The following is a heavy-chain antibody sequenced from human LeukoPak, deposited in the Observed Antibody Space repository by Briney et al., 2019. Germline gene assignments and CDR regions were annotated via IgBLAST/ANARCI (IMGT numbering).Heavy chain of an antibody. D-gene: IGHD6-19*01. CDR3: AKDMSVAGKDGMDV. J-gene: IGHJ6*02. Sequence: GGSLRLSCAASGFTFDDYAMHWVRQAPGKGLEWVSGISWNSGSIGYADSVKGRFTISRDNAKNSLYLQMNSLRAEDTALYYCAKDMSVAGKDGMDVWGQGTTVTVSS. V-gene: IGHV3-9*01. CDR2: ISWNSGSI. CDR1: GFTFDDYA.